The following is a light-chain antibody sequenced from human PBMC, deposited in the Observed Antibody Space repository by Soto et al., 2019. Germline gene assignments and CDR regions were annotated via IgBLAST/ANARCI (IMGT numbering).Light chain of an antibody. CDR2: GAS. CDR1: QSVSSTY. J-gene: IGKJ4*01. V-gene: IGKV3-20*01. CDR3: HQYGRSLT. Sequence: EIVLTQSPGTLSLSPGESATLSCRASQSVSSTYLAWYQQNPGQAPRLLIYGASSRATGIPDRFSGSGSGTDFTLTISRLEPEDFAVYYCHQYGRSLTFGGGTKVEIK.